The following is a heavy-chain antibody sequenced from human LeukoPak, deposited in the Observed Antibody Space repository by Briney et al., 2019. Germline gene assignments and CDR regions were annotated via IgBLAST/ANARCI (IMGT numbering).Heavy chain of an antibody. D-gene: IGHD2-21*02. J-gene: IGHJ4*02. Sequence: GGSLRLSCAASGFTFDDYAMHWVRQAPGKGLEWVSGISWNSGSIGYADSVKGRFTISRDNAKNSLYLQMNSLRAEDTALYYCARARVTDYWGQGTLVTVSS. CDR2: ISWNSGSI. V-gene: IGHV3-9*01. CDR1: GFTFDDYA. CDR3: ARARVTDY.